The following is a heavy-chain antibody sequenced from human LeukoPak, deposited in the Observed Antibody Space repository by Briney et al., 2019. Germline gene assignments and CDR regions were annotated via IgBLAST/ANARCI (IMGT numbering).Heavy chain of an antibody. CDR3: ARDSVPRAIAVAGSPYYYYGMDV. CDR1: GYTFTGYY. D-gene: IGHD6-19*01. Sequence: ASVKVSCKASGYTFTGYYMHWVRQAPGQGLEWMGWINPNSGGTNYAQKFQGRVTMTRDTSISTAYMELRSLRSDDTAVCYCARDSVPRAIAVAGSPYYYYGMDVWGQGTTVTVSS. CDR2: INPNSGGT. J-gene: IGHJ6*02. V-gene: IGHV1-2*02.